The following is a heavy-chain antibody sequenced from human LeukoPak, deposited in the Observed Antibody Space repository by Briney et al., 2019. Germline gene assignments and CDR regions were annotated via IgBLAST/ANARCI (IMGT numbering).Heavy chain of an antibody. CDR1: GFTFIDYD. J-gene: IGHJ4*02. D-gene: IGHD6-19*01. V-gene: IGHV3-13*01. CDR3: ARGGIQVSGIDEFDY. CDR2: IGIRGDT. Sequence: GGSLRLSCAASGFTFIDYDMHWVRQVIGKGLEWVSAIGIRGDTHYSGSVKGRFTISRENAESSLCLRMNSLRAEDTAVYYCARGGIQVSGIDEFDYWGQGTLVTVSS.